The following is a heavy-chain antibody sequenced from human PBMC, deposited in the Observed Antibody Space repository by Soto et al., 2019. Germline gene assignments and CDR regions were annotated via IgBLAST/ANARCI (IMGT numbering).Heavy chain of an antibody. J-gene: IGHJ4*02. V-gene: IGHV5-10-1*01. CDR3: ARLSYYYDSSGAIDY. Sequence: GESLKISCKGSGYSFTGYWISWVRQMPGKGLEWMGRIDPSDSYTNYSPSFQGHVTISADKSISTAYLQWSSLKASDTAMYYCARLSYYYDSSGAIDYWGQGTLVTVSS. CDR2: IDPSDSYT. CDR1: GYSFTGYW. D-gene: IGHD3-22*01.